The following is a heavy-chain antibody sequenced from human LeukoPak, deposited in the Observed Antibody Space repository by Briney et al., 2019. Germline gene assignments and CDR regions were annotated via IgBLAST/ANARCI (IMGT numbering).Heavy chain of an antibody. Sequence: GASVKVSCKASGGTFSSYAISWVRQAPGQGLEWMGGIIPIFGTANYAQKFQGRVTITTDESTSTAYMELSSLRSEDTAVYYCASARAGYSGYDPLDYWGQGTLATVSS. CDR1: GGTFSSYA. D-gene: IGHD5-12*01. CDR3: ASARAGYSGYDPLDY. V-gene: IGHV1-69*05. J-gene: IGHJ4*02. CDR2: IIPIFGTA.